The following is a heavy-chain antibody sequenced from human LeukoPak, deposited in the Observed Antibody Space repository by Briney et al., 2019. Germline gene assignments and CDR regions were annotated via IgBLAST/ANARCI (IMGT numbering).Heavy chain of an antibody. V-gene: IGHV4-39*07. D-gene: IGHD3-16*02. CDR3: ASERFMITFGGVIAPFDY. CDR1: GGSISSSSYY. Sequence: SETLSLTCTVSGGSISSSSYYWGWIRQPPGKGLEWIGSIYYSGSTYYNPSLKSRVTISVDTSKNQFSLKLSSVTAADTAVYYCASERFMITFGGVIAPFDYWGQGTLVTVSS. CDR2: IYYSGST. J-gene: IGHJ4*02.